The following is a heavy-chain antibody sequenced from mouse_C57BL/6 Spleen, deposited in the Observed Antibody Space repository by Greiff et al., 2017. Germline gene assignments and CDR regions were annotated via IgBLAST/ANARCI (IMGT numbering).Heavy chain of an antibody. Sequence: QVQLQQPGAELVQPGASVKLSCKSSGYTFTSSWLHWVKPRPGRGLEWIGRIDPNSGGTKYNEKFKSKATLTVDKPSSTAYMQLSSLTSEDSAVYYCARDYYGSSYWYFDVWGTGTTVTVSS. CDR1: GYTFTSSW. D-gene: IGHD1-1*01. V-gene: IGHV1-72*01. CDR3: ARDYYGSSYWYFDV. CDR2: IDPNSGGT. J-gene: IGHJ1*03.